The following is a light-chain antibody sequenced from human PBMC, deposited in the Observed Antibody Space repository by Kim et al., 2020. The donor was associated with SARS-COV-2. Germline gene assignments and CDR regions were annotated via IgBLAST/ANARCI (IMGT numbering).Light chain of an antibody. J-gene: IGKJ1*01. CDR1: QDISRY. CDR3: QQTSRVPRT. V-gene: IGKV1-39*01. Sequence: DIQMTQSPSSLSASVGDRVTITCRASQDISRYLNWYQQKPGKAPKLLIYTASSLQSGVPSRFTGSGSETDFTLTITSLQPEDFATYYCQQTSRVPRTFGQGTKVDIK. CDR2: TAS.